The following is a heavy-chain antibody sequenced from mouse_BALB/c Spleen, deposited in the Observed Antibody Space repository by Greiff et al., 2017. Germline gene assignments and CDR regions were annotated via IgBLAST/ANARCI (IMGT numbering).Heavy chain of an antibody. CDR1: GYAFSSYW. CDR2: IYPGDGDT. J-gene: IGHJ3*01. CDR3: ARGGGFAY. Sequence: VKLQQSGAELVRPGSSVKISCKASGYAFSSYWMNWVKQRPGQGLEWIGQIYPGDGDTNYNGKFKGKATLTADKSSSTAYMQLSSLTSEDSAVYFCARGGGFAYWGQGTLVTVSA. V-gene: IGHV1-80*01.